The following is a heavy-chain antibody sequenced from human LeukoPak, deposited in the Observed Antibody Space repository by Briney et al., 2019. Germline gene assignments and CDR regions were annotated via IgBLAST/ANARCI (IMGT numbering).Heavy chain of an antibody. CDR3: ARESIVATEYFDY. Sequence: GGSLRLSCAASGFSFSNYAMAWVRQAPGKGLEWVAVISYDGSNKYYADSVKGRFTISRDNSKNTLYLQMNSLRAEDTAVYYCARESIVATEYFDYWAREPWSPSPQ. J-gene: IGHJ4*02. CDR1: GFSFSNYA. CDR2: ISYDGSNK. V-gene: IGHV3-30-3*01. D-gene: IGHD5-12*01.